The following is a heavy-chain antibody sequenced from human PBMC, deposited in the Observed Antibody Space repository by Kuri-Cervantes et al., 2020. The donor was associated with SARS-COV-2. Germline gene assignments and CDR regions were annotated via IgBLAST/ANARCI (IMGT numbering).Heavy chain of an antibody. CDR1: GGSFSGYY. Sequence: SQTLSLPCAVYGGSFSGYYWSWIRQPHRKGLEWIGEINHSGSTNYNPSLKSRVTISVDTSKNQFSLKLSSVTAADTAVYYCARRGPTTVTTFTSLAEVGFQHWGQGTLVTVSS. CDR3: ARRGPTTVTTFTSLAEVGFQH. D-gene: IGHD4-17*01. CDR2: INHSGST. V-gene: IGHV4-34*01. J-gene: IGHJ1*01.